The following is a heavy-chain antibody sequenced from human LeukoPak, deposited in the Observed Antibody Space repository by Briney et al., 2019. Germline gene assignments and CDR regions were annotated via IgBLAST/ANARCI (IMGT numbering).Heavy chain of an antibody. Sequence: ASMKVSCKASGGTFSSYAISWERQVPGQGIEWMGGIIPIFGTANYAQKFQGRVTITADESTRTAYMELSSLRSEDTAVYYCARDLSGDGFLDYWGQGTLVTVSS. CDR3: ARDLSGDGFLDY. J-gene: IGHJ4*02. D-gene: IGHD2-21*02. CDR1: GGTFSSYA. V-gene: IGHV1-69*01. CDR2: IIPIFGTA.